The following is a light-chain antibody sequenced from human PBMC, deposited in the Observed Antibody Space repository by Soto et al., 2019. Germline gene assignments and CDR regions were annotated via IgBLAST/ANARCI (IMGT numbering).Light chain of an antibody. CDR2: GAS. CDR3: QQYGSSPRT. J-gene: IGKJ1*01. Sequence: EIVLTQSPGTLSFSPGERATLSCRASQSISSSYLAWYQQKPGQAPRLLIYGASSRATGIPDRFSGSESGTDFTLTISRLEPEDFAVYYCQQYGSSPRTFGQGTKVEIK. CDR1: QSISSSY. V-gene: IGKV3-20*01.